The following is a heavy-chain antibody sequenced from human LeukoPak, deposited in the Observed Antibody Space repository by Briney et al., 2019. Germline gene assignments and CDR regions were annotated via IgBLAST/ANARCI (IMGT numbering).Heavy chain of an antibody. CDR3: ARNIVVVPAAIGYMDV. CDR1: GGFLSNYY. D-gene: IGHD2-2*02. V-gene: IGHV4-59*08. Sequence: PSETLSLTCTVSGGFLSNYYWSWIRQPPGKALEWIGYMYYTGDTNYNPSLKSRVTISVDTSKNQFSLKLSSVTAADTAVYYCARNIVVVPAAIGYMDVWGKGTTVTVSS. CDR2: MYYTGDT. J-gene: IGHJ6*03.